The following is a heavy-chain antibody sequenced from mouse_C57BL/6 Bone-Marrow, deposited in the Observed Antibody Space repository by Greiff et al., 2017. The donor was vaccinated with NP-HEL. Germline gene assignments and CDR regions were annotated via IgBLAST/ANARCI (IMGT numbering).Heavy chain of an antibody. CDR1: GFTFSSYA. V-gene: IGHV5-4*01. CDR2: ISDGGSYT. CDR3: ERGRYSWYFDV. D-gene: IGHD1-1*01. J-gene: IGHJ1*03. Sequence: EVQLVESGGGLVKPGGSLKLSCAASGFTFSSYAMSWVRQTPEKRLEWVATISDGGSYTYYPDNVKGRFTISRDNAKNNLYLQMSHLKSEDTAMYYCERGRYSWYFDVWGTGTTVTVSS.